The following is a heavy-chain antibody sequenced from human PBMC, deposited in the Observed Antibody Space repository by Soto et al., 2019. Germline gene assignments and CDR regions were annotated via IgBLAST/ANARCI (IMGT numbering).Heavy chain of an antibody. CDR1: GFSFSSYA. V-gene: IGHV3-23*01. Sequence: VQLLESGGGLEQPGESLRLSCVASGFSFSSYAMSWVRQAPGKGLEWVSTLSGSGGRTYYADSVKGRFTISRDNSRDTLYLQMNSLRVEDTAVYFCAKVFGLRYFDSWGQGTLVTVSS. D-gene: IGHD5-12*01. CDR3: AKVFGLRYFDS. CDR2: LSGSGGRT. J-gene: IGHJ4*02.